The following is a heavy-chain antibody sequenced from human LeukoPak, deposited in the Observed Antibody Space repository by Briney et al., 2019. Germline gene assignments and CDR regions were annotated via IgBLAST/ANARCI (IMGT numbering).Heavy chain of an antibody. CDR2: IIPIFGTA. Sequence: SVKASCKASGGTFSSYAISWVRQAPGQGLEWMGRIIPIFGTANYAQKFQGRVTITTDESTSTAYMELSSLRSEDTAVYYCARELYYYDSSGHFDYWGQGTLVTVSS. CDR3: ARELYYYDSSGHFDY. V-gene: IGHV1-69*05. CDR1: GGTFSSYA. J-gene: IGHJ4*02. D-gene: IGHD3-22*01.